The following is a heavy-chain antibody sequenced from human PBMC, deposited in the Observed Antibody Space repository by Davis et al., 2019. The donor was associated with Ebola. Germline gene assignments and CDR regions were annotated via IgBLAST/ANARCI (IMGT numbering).Heavy chain of an antibody. CDR3: ARPSLEGHTPGFDL. J-gene: IGHJ2*01. CDR2: VYYSGST. V-gene: IGHV4-59*08. Sequence: SETLSLTCSVSGGSIPSYYWTWIRQPPGKGLEWIGYVYYSGSTSYNPALTSRLTLSADSSKNQFSLTLTSVTAADTAVYFCARPSLEGHTPGFDLWGRGTLVTVSS. CDR1: GGSIPSYY. D-gene: IGHD2-2*02.